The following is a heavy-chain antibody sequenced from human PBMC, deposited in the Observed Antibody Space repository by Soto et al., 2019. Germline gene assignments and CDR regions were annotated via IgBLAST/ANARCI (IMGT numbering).Heavy chain of an antibody. CDR2: INPSGGST. CDR3: ARGAGYQLLIDYYGMDV. CDR1: GYTFTSYY. V-gene: IGHV1-46*01. D-gene: IGHD2-2*01. Sequence: ASVKVSCKASGYTFTSYYMHWVRQAPGQGLEWMGIINPSGGSTSYAQKFQGRVTMTRDTSTSTVYMELSSLRSEDTAVYYCARGAGYQLLIDYYGMDVWGQGTTVTSP. J-gene: IGHJ6*02.